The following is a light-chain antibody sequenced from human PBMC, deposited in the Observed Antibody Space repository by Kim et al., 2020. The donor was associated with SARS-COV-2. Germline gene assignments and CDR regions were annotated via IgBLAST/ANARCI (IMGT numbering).Light chain of an antibody. J-gene: IGLJ2*01. CDR2: GTS. CDR1: SSNIGSGYD. Sequence: LTIPCAGRSSNIGSGYDVHWSQHLPGTAPKLLIYGTSNRPSGVPDRFSGSKSGTSASLAITGLQAEDEADYYCQSYDSSLSGSKVFGGGTQLTVL. V-gene: IGLV1-40*01. CDR3: QSYDSSLSGSKV.